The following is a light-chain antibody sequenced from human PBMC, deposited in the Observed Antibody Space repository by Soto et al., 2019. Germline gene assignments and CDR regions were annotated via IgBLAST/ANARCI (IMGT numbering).Light chain of an antibody. J-gene: IGKJ1*01. CDR1: QSISTW. CDR2: KAS. CDR3: QQFGGGSPWT. Sequence: DIQVTQSPSTLSASVGDRVTITCRASQSISTWLAWFQQKPGKAPKVLISKASTLESGVPSRFSGDGTGTEFTLTISSLQTDDPAPYYCQQFGGGSPWTFGQGTKVEIK. V-gene: IGKV1-5*03.